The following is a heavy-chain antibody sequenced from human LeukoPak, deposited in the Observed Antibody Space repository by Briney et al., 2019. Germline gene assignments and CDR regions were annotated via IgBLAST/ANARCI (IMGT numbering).Heavy chain of an antibody. D-gene: IGHD3-22*01. J-gene: IGHJ4*02. CDR2: IYYSGST. CDR1: GGSISSYY. CDR3: ASSYYDSSAPLGY. V-gene: IGHV4-59*01. Sequence: SETLSLTCTVSGGSISSYYWSWIRQPPGKGLEWIGYIYYSGSTNYNPSLKSRVTISVDTSKNQFSLKLSSVTAADTAVYYCASSYYDSSAPLGYWGQGTLVTVSS.